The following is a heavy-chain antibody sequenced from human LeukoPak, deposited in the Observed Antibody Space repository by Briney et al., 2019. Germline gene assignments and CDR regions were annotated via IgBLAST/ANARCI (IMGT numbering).Heavy chain of an antibody. Sequence: EASVKVSCKASGYTFTSYAMNWVRQAPGQGLEWMGWINTNTGNPTYAQGFTGRFVFCLDTSVSTAYLQISSLKAEDTAVYYCARGVYSSGWSRDNWFDPWGQGTLVTVSS. D-gene: IGHD6-19*01. V-gene: IGHV7-4-1*02. CDR3: ARGVYSSGWSRDNWFDP. J-gene: IGHJ5*02. CDR1: GYTFTSYA. CDR2: INTNTGNP.